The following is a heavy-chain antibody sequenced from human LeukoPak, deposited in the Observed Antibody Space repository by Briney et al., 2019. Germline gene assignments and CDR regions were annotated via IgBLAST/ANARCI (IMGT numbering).Heavy chain of an antibody. Sequence: TGGSLRLSCAASGFTFSSYWMHWVRQAPGKGLVWVSRINSDGSSTSYADSVKGRFTISRDNAKNTLYLQMNSLRAEDTAVYYCARCSGAGYYFDYWGQGTLVTVSS. CDR2: INSDGSST. D-gene: IGHD2-15*01. CDR1: GFTFSSYW. J-gene: IGHJ4*02. V-gene: IGHV3-74*01. CDR3: ARCSGAGYYFDY.